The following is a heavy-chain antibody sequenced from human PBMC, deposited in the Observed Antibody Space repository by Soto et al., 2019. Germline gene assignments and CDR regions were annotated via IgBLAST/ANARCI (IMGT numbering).Heavy chain of an antibody. CDR1: GFTFEDYA. Sequence: GGSLRLSCGSSGFTFEDYAMHLVRQAPGKGLEWVSGISWNSGSIGYADSVKGRFTISRDNAKNSLYLQMNSLRAEDTALYYCAKDRENCSGGSCYAFDIWGQGTMVTVSS. V-gene: IGHV3-9*01. CDR2: ISWNSGSI. D-gene: IGHD2-15*01. J-gene: IGHJ3*02. CDR3: AKDRENCSGGSCYAFDI.